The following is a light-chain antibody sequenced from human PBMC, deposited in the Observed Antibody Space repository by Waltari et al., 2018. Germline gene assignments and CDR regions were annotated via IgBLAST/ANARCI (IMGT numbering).Light chain of an antibody. CDR1: QSIRSY. V-gene: IGKV1-39*01. CDR3: QQSYSTPRYT. CDR2: SAS. Sequence: DIQMTQSPSSLSASVGDRVTITCRASQSIRSYLNWYQQKPGKAPKLLIYSASSLQSGVPSRCSGSGSGTDVTLTISSLQPEDYATYYCQQSYSTPRYTFGQVTKLEIK. J-gene: IGKJ2*01.